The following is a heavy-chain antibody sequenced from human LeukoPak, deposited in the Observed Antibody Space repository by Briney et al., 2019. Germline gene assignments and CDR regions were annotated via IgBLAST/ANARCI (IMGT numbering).Heavy chain of an antibody. CDR3: ARDGGPYYYDSSGYYFGMADAFDI. CDR2: INHRART. J-gene: IGHJ3*02. CDR1: GASFSAYY. V-gene: IGHV4-34*01. Sequence: SETLSLTCAVYGASFSAYYWSWIRQPPGKGLEWIGAINHRARTNYNPSLKSRVTISVDTSRTQFSLKLSSVTAADTAVYYCARDGGPYYYDSSGYYFGMADAFDIWGQGTMVTVSS. D-gene: IGHD3-22*01.